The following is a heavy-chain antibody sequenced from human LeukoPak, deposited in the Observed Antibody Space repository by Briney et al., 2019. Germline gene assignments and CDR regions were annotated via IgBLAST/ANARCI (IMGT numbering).Heavy chain of an antibody. Sequence: GGSLRLSCAASGFTFSSYSMNWVRQAPGKGLEWVSSISSSSSYIYYADSVKGRFTISRDNAKNSLYLQMNSLRAEDTAVYYCAKDRVITMVRGVKDYWGQGTLVTVSS. J-gene: IGHJ4*02. CDR3: AKDRVITMVRGVKDY. V-gene: IGHV3-21*04. CDR1: GFTFSSYS. D-gene: IGHD3-10*01. CDR2: ISSSSSYI.